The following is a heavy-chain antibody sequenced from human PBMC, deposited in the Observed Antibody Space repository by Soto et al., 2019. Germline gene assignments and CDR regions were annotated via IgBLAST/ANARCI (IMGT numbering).Heavy chain of an antibody. CDR3: AKDRRPNYYYGMDV. D-gene: IGHD6-25*01. Sequence: QVQLVESGGGVVKPGRSLRLSCAASGFTFSSYGMHWVRQAPGKGLEWVAVISYDGSNKYYADSVKGRFTISRDNSKNTLYLQMNSLRAEDTAVYYCAKDRRPNYYYGMDVWGRGTTVTVSS. CDR2: ISYDGSNK. V-gene: IGHV3-30*18. CDR1: GFTFSSYG. J-gene: IGHJ6*02.